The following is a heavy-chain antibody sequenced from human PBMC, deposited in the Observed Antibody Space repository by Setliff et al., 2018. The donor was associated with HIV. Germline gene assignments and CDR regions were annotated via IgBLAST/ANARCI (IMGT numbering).Heavy chain of an antibody. V-gene: IGHV5-51*01. D-gene: IGHD3-22*01. CDR3: ARVRSYDTSGYYPNWFDP. J-gene: IGHJ5*02. CDR2: VHPGNSAT. Sequence: GESLKISCKASGYTFTRYWIAWVRQMPGKGLDWMGIVHPGNSATRYSPSFHGQVTFSVDKSMNTAYLQWRSLKASDTAIYYCARVRSYDTSGYYPNWFDPWGQGTLVTVSS. CDR1: GYTFTRYW.